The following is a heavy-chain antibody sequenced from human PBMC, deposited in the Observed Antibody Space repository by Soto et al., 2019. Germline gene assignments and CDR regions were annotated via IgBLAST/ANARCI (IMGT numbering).Heavy chain of an antibody. CDR1: GFTFSSYA. CDR2: ISGSGGST. Sequence: GGSLRLSCAASGFTFSSYAMSWVRQAPGKGLEWVSAISGSGGSTYYADSVKGRFTISRDNSKNTLYLQMNSLRAEDTAVYYYAKDGGNKRWEPHNWFDPWGQGTLVTVSS. CDR3: AKDGGNKRWEPHNWFDP. J-gene: IGHJ5*02. D-gene: IGHD1-26*01. V-gene: IGHV3-23*01.